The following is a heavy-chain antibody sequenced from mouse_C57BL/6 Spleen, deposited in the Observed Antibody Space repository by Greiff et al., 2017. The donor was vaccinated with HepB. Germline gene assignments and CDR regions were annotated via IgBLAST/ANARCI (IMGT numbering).Heavy chain of an antibody. J-gene: IGHJ2*01. CDR3: TRGYSNYLYYFDY. V-gene: IGHV1-15*01. D-gene: IGHD2-5*01. Sequence: VQRVESGAELVRPGASVTLSCKASGYTFTDYEMHWVKQTPVHGLEWIGAIDPETGGTAYNQKFKGKAILTADKSSSTAYMELRSLTSEDSAVYYCTRGYSNYLYYFDYWGQGTTLTVSS. CDR2: IDPETGGT. CDR1: GYTFTDYE.